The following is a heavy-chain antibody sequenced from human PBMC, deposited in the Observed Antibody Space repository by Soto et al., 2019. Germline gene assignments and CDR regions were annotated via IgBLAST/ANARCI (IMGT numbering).Heavy chain of an antibody. J-gene: IGHJ6*02. CDR2: IKPNGGST. CDR3: ARVVNLIAAAGTSDYYYGMDV. V-gene: IGHV1-46*01. CDR1: GYTFTSYY. Sequence: KVSCKASGYTFTSYYMHWVRQAPGQGLEWMGIIKPNGGSTSYAQKFQGRVTMNRDTSKSTDYMELSSMRSEYTAVYYFARVVNLIAAAGTSDYYYGMDVWGQGTTVTVSS. D-gene: IGHD6-13*01.